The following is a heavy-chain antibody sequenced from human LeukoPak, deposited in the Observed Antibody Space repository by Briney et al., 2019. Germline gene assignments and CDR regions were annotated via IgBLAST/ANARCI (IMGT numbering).Heavy chain of an antibody. Sequence: PPETLSLTCAVYGGSFSGYYWSWIRQPPGKGLEWIGEINHSGSTNYNPSLKSRVTISVDTSKNQFSLKLSSVTAADTAVYYCANRDGSTASYYFDYWGQGTLATVSS. D-gene: IGHD5-24*01. J-gene: IGHJ4*02. V-gene: IGHV4-34*01. CDR1: GGSFSGYY. CDR2: INHSGST. CDR3: ANRDGSTASYYFDY.